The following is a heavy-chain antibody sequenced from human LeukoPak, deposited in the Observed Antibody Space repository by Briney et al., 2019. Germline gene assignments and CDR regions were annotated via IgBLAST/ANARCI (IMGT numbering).Heavy chain of an antibody. J-gene: IGHJ3*02. V-gene: IGHV4-4*02. CDR2: IYHSGST. Sequence: PSGTLSLTCAVSGGSISSSNWWSWVRQPPGKGLEWIGEIYHSGSTNYNPSLKSRVTISVDKSKNQFSLKLSSVTAADTAVYYCARDLLFPWELHAFDIWGQGTMVTVSS. D-gene: IGHD1-26*01. CDR3: ARDLLFPWELHAFDI. CDR1: GGSISSSNW.